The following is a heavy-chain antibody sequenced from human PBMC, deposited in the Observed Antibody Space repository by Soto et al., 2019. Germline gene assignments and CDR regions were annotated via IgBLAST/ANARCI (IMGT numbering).Heavy chain of an antibody. CDR2: IYHSGST. D-gene: IGHD6-6*01. V-gene: IGHV4-4*02. Sequence: XGTLCFTVAVPGGSFTSSKWWGWVRQPPGKGLEWIGEIYHSGSTNYNPSLKSRVTIPVDKSKNQFSLKLSSVTAADTAVYYCAKINSSSSEYYGMDVWGQGTTVTVSS. CDR1: GGSFTSSKW. CDR3: AKINSSSSEYYGMDV. J-gene: IGHJ6*02.